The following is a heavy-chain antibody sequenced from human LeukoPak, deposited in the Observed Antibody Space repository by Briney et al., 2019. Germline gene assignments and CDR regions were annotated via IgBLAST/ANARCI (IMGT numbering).Heavy chain of an antibody. J-gene: IGHJ4*02. Sequence: ETGGSLRLSCAASGFTFSSYGMHWVRQAPGKGLEWVAVISYDGSNKYYADSVKGRFTISRDNSKNTLYLQMNSLRAEDTAVYYCAKGASSGYDYWGQGILVTVSS. CDR2: ISYDGSNK. CDR1: GFTFSSYG. V-gene: IGHV3-30*18. CDR3: AKGASSGYDY. D-gene: IGHD3-22*01.